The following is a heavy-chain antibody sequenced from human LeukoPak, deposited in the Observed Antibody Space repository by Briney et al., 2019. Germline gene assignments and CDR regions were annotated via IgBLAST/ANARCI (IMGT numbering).Heavy chain of an antibody. CDR2: ISWNSGSI. CDR1: GFTFDDYA. Sequence: PGGSLRLSCAASGFTFDDYAMHWVRQAPGKGLEWVSGISWNSGSIGYADSVKGRFTISRDNAKNSLYLQMNSLRAEDTALYYCAKEGRANWFDPWGQGTLVTVSS. D-gene: IGHD3-10*01. CDR3: AKEGRANWFDP. J-gene: IGHJ5*02. V-gene: IGHV3-9*01.